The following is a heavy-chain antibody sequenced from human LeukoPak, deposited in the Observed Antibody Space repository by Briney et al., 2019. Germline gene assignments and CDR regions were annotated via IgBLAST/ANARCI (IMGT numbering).Heavy chain of an antibody. D-gene: IGHD5-18*01. Sequence: GGSLRLSCAASGFTFDDYAMHWVRQAPGKGLEWVSLISGDGGITYYADSVKGRFTISRDNSKNSLYLQMNSLRTEATAFYYCAKDLSNGYSYGDDYWGQGTLVTVSS. CDR2: ISGDGGIT. J-gene: IGHJ4*02. V-gene: IGHV3-43*02. CDR1: GFTFDDYA. CDR3: AKDLSNGYSYGDDY.